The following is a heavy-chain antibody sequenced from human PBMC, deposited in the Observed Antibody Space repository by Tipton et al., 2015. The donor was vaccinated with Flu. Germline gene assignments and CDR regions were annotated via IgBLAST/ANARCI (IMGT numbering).Heavy chain of an antibody. Sequence: VQLVQSGGGLIQPGGSLRLSCAASGFIVSGHYMSWVRQAPGRGLEWVSLLYSGAATYYADSVKGRFTISGDNSKNTLYLQMNSLRADDTAVYYCATDVRHFGEHEVVWGQGTMVTVSS. D-gene: IGHD4-17*01. CDR2: LYSGAAT. V-gene: IGHV3-53*01. CDR1: GFIVSGHY. CDR3: ATDVRHFGEHEVV. J-gene: IGHJ6*02.